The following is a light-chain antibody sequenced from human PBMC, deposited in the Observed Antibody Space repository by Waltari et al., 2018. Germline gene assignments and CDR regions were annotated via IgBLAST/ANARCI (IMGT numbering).Light chain of an antibody. V-gene: IGKV4-1*01. CDR3: QQYYSTPYT. CDR1: QNVLYSSNNKNY. CDR2: WAS. J-gene: IGKJ2*01. Sequence: DLVMTQSPDSLAVSLGERATIHCKSSQNVLYSSNNKNYLAWYQQKPGQSPNLLIYWASTRESGVPDRFSGSGSGTDFTLTISSLQAEDVAVYYCQQYYSTPYTFGQGTKLEIK.